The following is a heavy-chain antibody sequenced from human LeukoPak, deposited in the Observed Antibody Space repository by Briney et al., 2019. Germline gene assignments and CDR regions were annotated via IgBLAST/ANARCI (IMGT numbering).Heavy chain of an antibody. CDR2: ISGSGSII. CDR1: GFTFSDYY. Sequence: PGGSLRLSCAASGFTFSDYYMSWIRQAPGKGLEWVSYISGSGSIICYADSVKGRFTISRDNAKNSLYLQMDGLRAEDTAVYYCAREGPGWHSFDYWGQGTLVTVSS. V-gene: IGHV3-11*01. J-gene: IGHJ4*02. CDR3: AREGPGWHSFDY. D-gene: IGHD2-15*01.